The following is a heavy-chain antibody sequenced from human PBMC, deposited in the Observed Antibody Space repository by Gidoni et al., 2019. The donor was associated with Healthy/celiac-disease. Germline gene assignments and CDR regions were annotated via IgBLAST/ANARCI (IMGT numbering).Heavy chain of an antibody. D-gene: IGHD6-13*01. CDR2: IYTRGST. Sequence: QVQLQESGPGLVKPSQTLSLTCTVSGGSISSGSYYWSWIRQPAGKGLEWIGRIYTRGSTNYNPSLKSRVTMSVDTSKNQFSLKLSSVTAADTAVYYCARASAGYSSSRGAFDIWGQGTMVTVSS. J-gene: IGHJ3*02. CDR1: GGSISSGSYY. V-gene: IGHV4-61*02. CDR3: ARASAGYSSSRGAFDI.